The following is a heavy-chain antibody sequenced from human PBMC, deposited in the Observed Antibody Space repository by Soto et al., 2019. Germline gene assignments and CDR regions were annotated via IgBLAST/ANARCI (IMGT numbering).Heavy chain of an antibody. CDR3: ARMATIPPYCSGMDV. J-gene: IGHJ6*02. CDR2: ISYDGSNK. CDR1: GFTFSSYA. D-gene: IGHD5-12*01. V-gene: IGHV3-30-3*01. Sequence: GGSLRLSCAASGFTFSSYAMHWVRQAPGKGLEWVAVISYDGSNKYYADSVKGRFTISRDNSKTTLYLQMNSLRAEDTAVYYCARMATIPPYCSGMDVWHRETTVTVSS.